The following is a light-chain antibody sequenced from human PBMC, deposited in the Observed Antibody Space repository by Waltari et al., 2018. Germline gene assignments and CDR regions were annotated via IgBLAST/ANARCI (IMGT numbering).Light chain of an antibody. Sequence: EIVLTHSPGTVSLSPGERATLSCRASQNVDNYVAWYQQRPGQTPKLLIYDASNRATGVPARFSGSGSGTDFTLTISGLEPEDFAVYYCQQRSSLLPVTFGGGTKVEIK. J-gene: IGKJ4*01. V-gene: IGKV3-11*01. CDR3: QQRSSLLPVT. CDR2: DAS. CDR1: QNVDNY.